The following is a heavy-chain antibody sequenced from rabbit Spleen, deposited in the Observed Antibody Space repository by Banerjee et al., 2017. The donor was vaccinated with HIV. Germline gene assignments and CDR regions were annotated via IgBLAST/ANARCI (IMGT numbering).Heavy chain of an antibody. Sequence: QEQLVESGEGLVKPEGSLTLTCKASGFSFSDRDVMCWVRQAPGKGLEWIACIAAVSSGDTYSATWAKGRFTISKTSSTTVTLQMTSLTAADTATYFCASDLYGVGGFNLWGPGTLVTVS. CDR1: GFSFSDRDV. D-gene: IGHD2-1*01. J-gene: IGHJ4*01. V-gene: IGHV1S45*01. CDR2: IAAVSSGDT. CDR3: ASDLYGVGGFNL.